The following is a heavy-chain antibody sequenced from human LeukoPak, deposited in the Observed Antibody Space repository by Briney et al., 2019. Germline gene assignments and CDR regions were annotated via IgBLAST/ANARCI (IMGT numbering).Heavy chain of an antibody. CDR1: GFTFSSYW. Sequence: PGGTLRLSCAASGFTFSSYWMHWVRQAPGKGLVWVSSINSDGSSTSYADSVKGRFTISRDNAKNTLYLQMNSLRAEDTAVYYCARVGYYDFWSGYSFYYYYGMDVWGQGTTVTVSS. CDR3: ARVGYYDFWSGYSFYYYYGMDV. D-gene: IGHD3-3*01. V-gene: IGHV3-74*01. J-gene: IGHJ6*02. CDR2: INSDGSST.